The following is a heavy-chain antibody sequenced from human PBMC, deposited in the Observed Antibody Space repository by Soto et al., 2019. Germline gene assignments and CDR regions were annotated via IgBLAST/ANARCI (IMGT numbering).Heavy chain of an antibody. CDR3: ARDRGWSTGWFDP. V-gene: IGHV1-3*05. J-gene: IGHJ5*02. D-gene: IGHD2-8*02. Sequence: QVQLVQSGAEEKKPGASVKVSCKASGYTFTSYAMHWVRQAPGQRLEWMGWINAGNGNTKYSQKFQGRVTITRDTSASTAYMELRSLRSEDTAVYYCARDRGWSTGWFDPWGQGTLVTVSS. CDR1: GYTFTSYA. CDR2: INAGNGNT.